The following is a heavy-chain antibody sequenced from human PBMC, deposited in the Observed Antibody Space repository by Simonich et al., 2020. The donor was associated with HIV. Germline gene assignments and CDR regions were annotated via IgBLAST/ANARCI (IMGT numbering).Heavy chain of an antibody. Sequence: QVQLQQWGAGLLKPSETLSLTCAVYGGSFSGYYWNWIRQPLGKGLEWIGEINHSGSTNYNPSLKSRVTISVDTSKNQFSLKLSSVTAADTAMYYCTRRSGYDFDYWGQGTLVTVSS. CDR1: GGSFSGYY. CDR2: INHSGST. J-gene: IGHJ4*02. CDR3: TRRSGYDFDY. D-gene: IGHD5-12*01. V-gene: IGHV4-34*02.